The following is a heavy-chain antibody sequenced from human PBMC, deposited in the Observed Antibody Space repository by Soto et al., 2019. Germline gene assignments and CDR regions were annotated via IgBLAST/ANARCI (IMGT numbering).Heavy chain of an antibody. Sequence: SETLSLTCTVSGGSISSYYWSWIRQPPGKGLEWIGYIYYSGSTNYNPSLKSRVTISVDTSKNQFSLKLSSVTAADTAVYYCARLYGDRLDYWGQGTLVTVSS. D-gene: IGHD4-17*01. V-gene: IGHV4-59*01. CDR1: GGSISSYY. CDR2: IYYSGST. CDR3: ARLYGDRLDY. J-gene: IGHJ4*02.